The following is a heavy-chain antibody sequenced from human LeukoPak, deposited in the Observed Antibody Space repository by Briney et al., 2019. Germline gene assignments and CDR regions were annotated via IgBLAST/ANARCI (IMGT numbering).Heavy chain of an antibody. D-gene: IGHD6-19*01. CDR3: ARDLSGWYWVDAFDI. V-gene: IGHV1-18*01. Sequence: ASVKVSCKASGYTFTNYGISWVRQAPGQGLEWMGWISTYNGNTNYAQMLQDRVTMTTDTSTSTAYMEVRSLRSDDTAVYYCARDLSGWYWVDAFDIWGQGTMVTVSS. CDR1: GYTFTNYG. CDR2: ISTYNGNT. J-gene: IGHJ3*02.